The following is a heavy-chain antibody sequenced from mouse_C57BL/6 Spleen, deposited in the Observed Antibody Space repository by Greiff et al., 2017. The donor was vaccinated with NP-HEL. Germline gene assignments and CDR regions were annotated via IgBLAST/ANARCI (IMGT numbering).Heavy chain of an antibody. D-gene: IGHD1-1*01. J-gene: IGHJ2*01. CDR3: ARNGNYYGCSYNYFDY. Sequence: QVQLQESGPGLVAPSQSLSITCTVSGFSLTSYAISWVRQPPGKGLEWLGVIWTGGGTNDNSALKSRLSISKDNSKSQFFIKMNSLQTDDTARYYCARNGNYYGCSYNYFDYWGQGTTLPVSS. CDR1: GFSLTSYA. V-gene: IGHV2-9-1*01. CDR2: IWTGGGT.